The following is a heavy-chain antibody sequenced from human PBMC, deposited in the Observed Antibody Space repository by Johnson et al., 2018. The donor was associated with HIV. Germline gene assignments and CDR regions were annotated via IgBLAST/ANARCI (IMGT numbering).Heavy chain of an antibody. CDR1: GFTVSSNY. D-gene: IGHD3-16*01. Sequence: VQVLESGGGLIQPGGSLRLSCAASGFTVSSNYMSWVRQAPGKGLEWVSVIYSGGSTYYADSVKGRFTISRDNAKNSLYLQMNRLRDEDTAMYYCARGRGALDIWGQGTMVTVSS. CDR2: IYSGGST. J-gene: IGHJ3*02. CDR3: ARGRGALDI. V-gene: IGHV3-53*01.